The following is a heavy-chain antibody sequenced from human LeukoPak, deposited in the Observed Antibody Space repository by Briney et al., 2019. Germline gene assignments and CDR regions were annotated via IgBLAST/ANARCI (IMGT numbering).Heavy chain of an antibody. CDR2: ISTYNGNT. CDR1: GYTFTNYG. CDR3: ARGGVSSSWYRTPDY. Sequence: ASVKVSCKASGYTFTNYGISWVRQAPGQGLEWMGWISTYNGNTNYAQKLQGRVTMTTDTSTSTAYLELRSLRSDDTAVDYCARGGVSSSWYRTPDYWGQGTLVTVSS. J-gene: IGHJ4*02. V-gene: IGHV1-18*01. D-gene: IGHD6-13*01.